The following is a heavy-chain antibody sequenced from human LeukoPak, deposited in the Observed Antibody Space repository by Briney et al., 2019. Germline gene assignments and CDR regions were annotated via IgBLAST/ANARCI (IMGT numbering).Heavy chain of an antibody. CDR2: FDPEDGET. Sequence: ASVKVSCKVSGYTLTELSMHWVRQAPGKGLEWMGGFDPEDGETIYAQKFQGRVTMTEDTSTDTAYMELSSLRSEDTAVYYCATEGRGYYYDSSGYNAFDYWGQGTLVTVSS. J-gene: IGHJ4*02. V-gene: IGHV1-24*01. D-gene: IGHD3-22*01. CDR3: ATEGRGYYYDSSGYNAFDY. CDR1: GYTLTELS.